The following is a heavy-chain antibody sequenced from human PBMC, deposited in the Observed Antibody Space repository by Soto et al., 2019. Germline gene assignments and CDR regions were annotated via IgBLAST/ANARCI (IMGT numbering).Heavy chain of an antibody. V-gene: IGHV1-69*13. Sequence: SVKVSCKASGGTFSSYAISWVRQAPGQGLEWMGGIIPIFGTANYAQKFQGRVTITADESTSTAYMELSSLRSEDTAVYYCARSQERITIFGVVPGGHYYYYGMDVWGQGTTVTVS. CDR2: IIPIFGTA. CDR1: GGTFSSYA. CDR3: ARSQERITIFGVVPGGHYYYYGMDV. D-gene: IGHD3-3*01. J-gene: IGHJ6*02.